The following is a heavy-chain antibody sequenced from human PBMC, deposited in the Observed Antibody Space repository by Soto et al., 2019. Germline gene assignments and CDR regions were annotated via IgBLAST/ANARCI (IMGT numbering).Heavy chain of an antibody. CDR1: GFTFSSYS. D-gene: IGHD6-13*01. J-gene: IGHJ6*02. CDR3: ARDRGIAAAGTSTTGMDV. Sequence: EVQLVESGGGLVKPGGSLRLSCAASGFTFSSYSMNWVRQAPGKGLEWVSSISSSSSYIYYADSVKGRFTISRDNAKNSLYLQMNSLRAEDTAVYYCARDRGIAAAGTSTTGMDVWGQGTTVTVSS. CDR2: ISSSSSYI. V-gene: IGHV3-21*01.